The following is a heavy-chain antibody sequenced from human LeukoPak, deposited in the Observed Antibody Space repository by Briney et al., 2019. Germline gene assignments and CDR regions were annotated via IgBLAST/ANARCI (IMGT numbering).Heavy chain of an antibody. CDR1: GFTFSSYL. CDR2: IKQDGSEK. CDR3: ARDRILMVFAPYFDY. V-gene: IGHV3-7*01. D-gene: IGHD2-8*01. Sequence: PGESLTLSCAASGFTFSSYLRSWVRQPPGKGLEWVANIKQDGSEKYYVGSVKGRFTISRDNAKNSLYLQMNSLRAEDTAVYYCARDRILMVFAPYFDYWGQGSLVTASS. J-gene: IGHJ4*02.